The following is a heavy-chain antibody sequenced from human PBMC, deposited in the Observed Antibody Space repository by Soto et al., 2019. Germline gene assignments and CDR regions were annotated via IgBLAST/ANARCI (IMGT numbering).Heavy chain of an antibody. J-gene: IGHJ6*02. CDR2: IYHSGST. CDR1: GGSISSGGYS. V-gene: IGHV4-30-2*01. CDR3: ARLNILAGNYYYGMVV. D-gene: IGHD3-9*01. Sequence: SETLSLTCAVSGGSISSGGYSWSWIRQPPGKGLEWIGYIYHSGSTHYNPSLKSRVTISVDRSKNQFSLKLSSVTAADTAVYYCARLNILAGNYYYGMVVWGQATTVTVSS.